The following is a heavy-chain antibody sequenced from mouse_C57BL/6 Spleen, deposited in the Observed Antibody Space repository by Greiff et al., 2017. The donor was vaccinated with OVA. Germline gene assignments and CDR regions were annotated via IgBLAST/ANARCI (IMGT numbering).Heavy chain of an antibody. CDR2: IWGVGST. CDR1: GFSLTSYG. Sequence: VKLMESGPGLVAPSQSLSITCTVSGFSLTSYGVDWVRQSPGKGLEWLGVIWGVGSTNYNSALKSRLSISKDNSKSQVFLKMNSLQTDDTAMYYCASLYRDYAMDYWGQGTSVTGSA. CDR3: ASLYRDYAMDY. V-gene: IGHV2-6*01. D-gene: IGHD2-1*01. J-gene: IGHJ4*01.